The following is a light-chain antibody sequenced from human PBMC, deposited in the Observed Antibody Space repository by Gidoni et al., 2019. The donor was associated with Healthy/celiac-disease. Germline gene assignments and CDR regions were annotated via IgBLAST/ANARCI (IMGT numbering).Light chain of an antibody. CDR2: SNS. V-gene: IGLV1-44*01. CDR1: TSNIGSNP. Sequence: QSVLTQPLSASGTPGQTITLSCSESTSNIGSNPVNWYQHIPGASPKLLIYSNSQRPSGVPDRFSGSKSGTSASLAISDLQSEDDADYYCATWVDRLNGLTFGGGTKLTV. CDR3: ATWVDRLNGLT. J-gene: IGLJ2*01.